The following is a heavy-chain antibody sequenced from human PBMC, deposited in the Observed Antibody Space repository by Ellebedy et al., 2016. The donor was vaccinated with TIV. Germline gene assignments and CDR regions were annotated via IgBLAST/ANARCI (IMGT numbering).Heavy chain of an antibody. D-gene: IGHD3-10*01. CDR2: IYQSGAT. CDR3: ARHGEGRITMVRGEGGMDV. J-gene: IGHJ6*02. Sequence: PSETLSLTCTVSGGSISSESSYWVWIRQPPGQGLEWIGTIYQSGATYYNPSLKSRVTISVDTSKNQFSLRVSSVTAADTAVYYCARHGEGRITMVRGEGGMDVWGQGTTVTVSS. V-gene: IGHV4-39*01. CDR1: GGSISSESSY.